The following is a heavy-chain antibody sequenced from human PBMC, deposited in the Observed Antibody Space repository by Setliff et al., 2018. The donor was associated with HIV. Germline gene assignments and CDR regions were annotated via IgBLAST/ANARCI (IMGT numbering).Heavy chain of an antibody. CDR3: ARGAFPDIVVVPAAISAAYYYMDV. D-gene: IGHD2-2*01. Sequence: ASVKVSCKASGDTFSNFAISWVRQAPGQGLEWVGGIIPMFGTKNVAQKFQGRVTVTADESTSTAYMEMRSLRSEDTAVYYCARGAFPDIVVVPAAISAAYYYMDVWGKGTTVTVSS. J-gene: IGHJ6*03. V-gene: IGHV1-69*13. CDR1: GDTFSNFA. CDR2: IIPMFGTK.